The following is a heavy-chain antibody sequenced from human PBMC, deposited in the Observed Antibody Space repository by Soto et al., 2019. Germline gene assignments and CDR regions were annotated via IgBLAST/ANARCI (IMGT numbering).Heavy chain of an antibody. D-gene: IGHD6-13*01. CDR1: GDSISSYY. CDR2: IYYSGST. Sequence: QVQLQESGPGLVKPSETLSLTCTASGDSISSYYWSWIRQPPGKGLEWIGYIYYSGSTNYNPSLKSRVTISVDTSKNQFSLKLSSVTAADTAVYYCARRGVIAAAGILGCAFDIWGQGTMVTVSS. J-gene: IGHJ3*02. CDR3: ARRGVIAAAGILGCAFDI. V-gene: IGHV4-59*01.